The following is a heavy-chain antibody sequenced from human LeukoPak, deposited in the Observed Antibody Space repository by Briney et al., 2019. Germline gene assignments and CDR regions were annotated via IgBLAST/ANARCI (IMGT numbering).Heavy chain of an antibody. CDR1: GGSFSGYY. D-gene: IGHD6-19*01. CDR2: INHSGST. J-gene: IGHJ4*02. Sequence: PSETLSLTCAVYGGSFSGYYWRWIRQPPGEGREWMGEINHSGSTNYNPSLKSRVTISVDTSKNQFSLKLSSVTAADTAVYYCARAVTVAGSSDYWGQGTLVTVSS. V-gene: IGHV4-34*01. CDR3: ARAVTVAGSSDY.